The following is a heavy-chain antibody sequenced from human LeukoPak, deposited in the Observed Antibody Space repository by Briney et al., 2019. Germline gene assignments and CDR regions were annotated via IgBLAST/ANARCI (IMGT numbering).Heavy chain of an antibody. V-gene: IGHV4-4*02. Sequence: SGTLSLTCAVSGGSISSSNWWSWVRQPPGKGLEWIGEIYHSGSTNYNPSLKSRVTISVDKSKNQFSLKLSSVTAADTAVYYCASLPAAMQAAFDIWDQGTMITVSS. CDR2: IYHSGST. J-gene: IGHJ3*02. D-gene: IGHD2-2*01. CDR1: GGSISSSNW. CDR3: ASLPAAMQAAFDI.